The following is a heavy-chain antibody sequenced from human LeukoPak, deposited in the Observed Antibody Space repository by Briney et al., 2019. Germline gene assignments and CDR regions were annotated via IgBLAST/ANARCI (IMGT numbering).Heavy chain of an antibody. CDR2: ISSSSSTI. CDR1: GFTFSSYA. J-gene: IGHJ3*02. V-gene: IGHV3-48*04. D-gene: IGHD1-1*01. Sequence: GGSLRLSCAASGFTFSSYAMHWVRQAPGKGLEWVSYISSSSSTIYYADSVKGRFTISRDNAKNSLYLQMNSLRAEDTAVYYCARERDWNDGAFDIWGQGTMVTVSS. CDR3: ARERDWNDGAFDI.